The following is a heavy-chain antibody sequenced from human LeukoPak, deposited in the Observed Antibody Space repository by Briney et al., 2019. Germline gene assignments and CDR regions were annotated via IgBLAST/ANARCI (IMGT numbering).Heavy chain of an antibody. D-gene: IGHD4-23*01. J-gene: IGHJ4*02. V-gene: IGHV3-48*03. CDR3: ARDGNYGGNFGALDY. Sequence: PGGSLRLSCAASGFTFSNFDMNWVRQAPGKGLEWVSYISSSGSPKYYADSVRGRFTISRDNAENSLYLQMNSLRAEDTAVYYCARDGNYGGNFGALDYWGQGTLVTVSS. CDR1: GFTFSNFD. CDR2: ISSSGSPK.